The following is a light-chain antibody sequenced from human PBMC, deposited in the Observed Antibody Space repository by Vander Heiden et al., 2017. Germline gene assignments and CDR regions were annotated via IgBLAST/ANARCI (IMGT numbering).Light chain of an antibody. CDR1: SSNIGSNT. Sequence: QSVLTQPPSASGTPGQRVTISCSGSSSNIGSNTVNWYQQLPGTAPKLLIYSHNQRTSGVPYRFSGSKFGTSASLAISGLQSEVEADYYCAAGDDSLNGWVFGGGTKLTVL. J-gene: IGLJ3*02. CDR2: SHN. CDR3: AAGDDSLNGWV. V-gene: IGLV1-44*01.